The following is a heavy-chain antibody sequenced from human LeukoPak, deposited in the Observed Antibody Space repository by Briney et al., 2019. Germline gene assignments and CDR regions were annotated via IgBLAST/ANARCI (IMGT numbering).Heavy chain of an antibody. CDR3: ARQYCSSTSCFDAFDI. CDR2: ISWNSGSI. J-gene: IGHJ3*02. V-gene: IGHV3-9*03. CDR1: GFTFDDYA. D-gene: IGHD2-2*01. Sequence: PGRSLRLSCAASGFTFDDYAMHWVRQAPGKGRGWVSGISWNSGSIGYADSVKGRFTISRDNAKNSLYLQMNSLRAEDMALYYCARQYCSSTSCFDAFDIWGQGTMVTVSS.